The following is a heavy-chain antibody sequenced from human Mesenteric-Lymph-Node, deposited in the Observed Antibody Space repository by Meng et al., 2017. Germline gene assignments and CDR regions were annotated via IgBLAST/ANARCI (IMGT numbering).Heavy chain of an antibody. V-gene: IGHV4-39*01. D-gene: IGHD6-19*01. CDR1: GGSISTSGYY. CDR2: IGHSGTT. J-gene: IGHJ5*02. CDR3: VRSSGWVRTGFDP. Sequence: LQGRGPGLGKPREALCLPCSVSGGSISTSGYYWGWIRQPPGKGLEWIGSIGHSGTTYYTPSLRRRVTVSIDTSKNQFSLEVTSVTAADTAVYYCVRSSGWVRTGFDPWGQGTLVTVSS.